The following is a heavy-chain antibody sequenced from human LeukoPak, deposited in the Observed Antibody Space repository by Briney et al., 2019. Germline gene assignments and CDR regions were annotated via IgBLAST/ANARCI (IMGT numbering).Heavy chain of an antibody. J-gene: IGHJ5*02. CDR3: ATQGGRDRRWFDP. D-gene: IGHD3-22*01. Sequence: SETLSLTCTVSGGSISSSSYYWGWIRQPPGKGLEWIGSIYYSGSTYYNPSLKSRVTISVDTSKNQFSLKLSSVTAADTAVYYCATQGGRDRRWFDPWGQGTLVTVSS. V-gene: IGHV4-39*01. CDR2: IYYSGST. CDR1: GGSISSSSYY.